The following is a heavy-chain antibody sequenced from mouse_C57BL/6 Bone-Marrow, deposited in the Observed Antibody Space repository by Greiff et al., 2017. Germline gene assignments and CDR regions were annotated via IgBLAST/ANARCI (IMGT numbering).Heavy chain of an antibody. CDR3: AREGSSEDWYFDV. CDR1: GYTFTSYW. V-gene: IGHV1-59*01. D-gene: IGHD1-1*01. CDR2: IDPSDSYT. J-gene: IGHJ1*03. Sequence: QVQLQQPGAELVRPGTSVKLSCKASGYTFTSYWMHWVKQRPGQGLEWIGVIDPSDSYTNYNQKFKGKATLTVDTSSSTAYMQRSSLTSEDSAVYYCAREGSSEDWYFDVWGTGTTVTVSS.